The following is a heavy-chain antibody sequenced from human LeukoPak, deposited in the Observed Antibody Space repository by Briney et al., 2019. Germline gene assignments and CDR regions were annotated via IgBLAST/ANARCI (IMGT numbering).Heavy chain of an antibody. CDR3: AGGGEYQHFGF. D-gene: IGHD7-27*01. V-gene: IGHV4-59*08. CDR2: IYYSGST. J-gene: IGHJ4*02. CDR1: GGSISSYY. Sequence: SETLSLTCTVSGGSISSYYWSWIRQPPGKGLEWIGYIYYSGSTNYNPSLKSRVTISVDTSKNQFSLKLSSVTAADTAVYYCAGGGEYQHFGFWGQGILVTVSS.